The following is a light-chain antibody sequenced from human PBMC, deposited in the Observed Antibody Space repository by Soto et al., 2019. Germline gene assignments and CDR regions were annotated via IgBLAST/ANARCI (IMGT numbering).Light chain of an antibody. CDR1: QSICSF. V-gene: IGKV1-5*03. CDR3: QQFNSYPWT. CDR2: KAS. J-gene: IGKJ1*01. Sequence: DIQMPQSPSTLSASVGDRVTVTCRASQSICSFLAWYQQKPGQAPKLLLYKASTLDSGVQSRFSGSGSGTEFTLTIGSLQPDDFATYYCQQFNSYPWTFGQGTKVEIK.